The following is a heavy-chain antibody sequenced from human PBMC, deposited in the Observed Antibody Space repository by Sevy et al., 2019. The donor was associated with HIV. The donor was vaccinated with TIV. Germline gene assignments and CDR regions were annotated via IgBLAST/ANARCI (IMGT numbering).Heavy chain of an antibody. CDR3: ARDAAEGPYGDTWHSIWFDP. CDR1: GFAFDSYA. V-gene: IGHV3-30*04. Sequence: GGSVRLSCAASGFAFDSYALYWVRQAPGKGLEWIAVISYDGSYKHYAFSLKGRFTICRDNSRNTLFLQMNSLLTEDTAVYYGARDAAEGPYGDTWHSIWFDPWGQGTLVTVSS. J-gene: IGHJ5*02. D-gene: IGHD2-2*02. CDR2: ISYDGSYK.